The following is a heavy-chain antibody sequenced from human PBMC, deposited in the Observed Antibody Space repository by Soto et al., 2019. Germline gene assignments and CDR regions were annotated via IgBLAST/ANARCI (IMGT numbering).Heavy chain of an antibody. V-gene: IGHV4-61*01. D-gene: IGHD3-16*01. J-gene: IGHJ6*02. CDR2: IYYSGST. CDR1: GGSVSSGSYY. CDR3: ARWGHYYYGLDV. Sequence: SETLSLTCTVSGGSVSSGSYYWSWIRHPPGKGLEWIGYIYYSGSTNYNPSLKSRVTISVDTSKNQFSLKLRSVTAADTAVYYCARWGHYYYGLDVWGQGTKVTVSS.